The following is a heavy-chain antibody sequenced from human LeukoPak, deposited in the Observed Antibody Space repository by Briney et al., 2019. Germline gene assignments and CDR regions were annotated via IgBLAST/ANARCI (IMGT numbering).Heavy chain of an antibody. Sequence: GGSLRLSCAASGFTFSSYSMNWVRQAPGKGPEWVSSISSSSSYIYYAGSVKGRFTISRDNAKNSLYLQMNSLRAEDTAVYYCARDGSVQEMATIPYETWGQGTLVTVSS. CDR2: ISSSSSYI. CDR3: ARDGSVQEMATIPYET. J-gene: IGHJ5*02. V-gene: IGHV3-21*01. CDR1: GFTFSSYS. D-gene: IGHD5-24*01.